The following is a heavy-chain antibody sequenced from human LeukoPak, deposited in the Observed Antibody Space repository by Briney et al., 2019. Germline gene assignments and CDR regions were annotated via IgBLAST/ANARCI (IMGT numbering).Heavy chain of an antibody. CDR2: MYYSGNT. CDR1: GGSISSSSYY. CDR3: ARTFERYYDIPMYFDY. V-gene: IGHV4-39*01. Sequence: PSETLSLTCTVSGGSISSSSYYWGWIRQPPGKGLEWIGSMYYSGNTYYNPSLKSRVTISVDTSKNQISLKLSSVTAADTAVYYCARTFERYYDIPMYFDYWGQGTLVTVSS. J-gene: IGHJ4*02. D-gene: IGHD3-9*01.